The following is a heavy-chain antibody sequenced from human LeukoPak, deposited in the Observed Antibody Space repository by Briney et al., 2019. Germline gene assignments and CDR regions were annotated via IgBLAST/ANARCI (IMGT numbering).Heavy chain of an antibody. D-gene: IGHD4-11*01. V-gene: IGHV4-34*01. CDR2: ISHSGST. Sequence: PSETLSLTCAVYGGSFSGYYWSWIRQPPGKGLEWIGEISHSGSTKYNPSLKSRVTISVDTFKNQFSLKLSSVTAADTAVYHCARQGDSNYASFDYWGQGTLVTVSS. CDR1: GGSFSGYY. J-gene: IGHJ4*02. CDR3: ARQGDSNYASFDY.